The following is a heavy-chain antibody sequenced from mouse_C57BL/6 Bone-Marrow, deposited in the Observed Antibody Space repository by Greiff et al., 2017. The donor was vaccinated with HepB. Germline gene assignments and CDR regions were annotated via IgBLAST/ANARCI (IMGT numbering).Heavy chain of an antibody. D-gene: IGHD2-12*01. CDR3: AGGAYCSDSWFAY. J-gene: IGHJ3*01. CDR1: GYAFSSSW. V-gene: IGHV1-82*01. CDR2: IYPGDGDT. Sequence: VKLQESGPELVKPGASVKISCKASGYAFSSSWMNWVKQRPGKGLEWIGRIYPGDGDTNYNGKFKGKATLTADKSSSTAYMQLSSLTSEDSAVYFCAGGAYCSDSWFAYWGQGTLVTVSA.